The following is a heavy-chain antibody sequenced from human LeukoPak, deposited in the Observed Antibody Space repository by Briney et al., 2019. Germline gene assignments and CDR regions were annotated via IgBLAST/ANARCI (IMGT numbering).Heavy chain of an antibody. CDR3: ARENYYGSGSSPGEFDY. J-gene: IGHJ4*02. Sequence: GGSLRLSCAASGFTFDDYGMSWVRQAPGKGLEWVSGINWNGGSTGYADSVKGRFTISRDNAKNSLYLQMNSLRAEDTALYYCARENYYGSGSSPGEFDYWGQGTLVTVSS. D-gene: IGHD3-10*01. CDR2: INWNGGST. CDR1: GFTFDDYG. V-gene: IGHV3-20*04.